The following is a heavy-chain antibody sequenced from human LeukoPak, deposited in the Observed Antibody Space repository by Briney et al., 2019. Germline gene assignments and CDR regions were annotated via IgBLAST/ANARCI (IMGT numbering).Heavy chain of an antibody. CDR2: FSYSGST. D-gene: IGHD3-10*01. CDR1: GVSISTYY. CDR3: ARYGSGSSDLDY. Sequence: PSETLSLTCSVSGVSISTYYWIWIRQPPAKGLEWMGFFSYSGSTKYNPSLKSRVTMSVDTSKNQFSLKLSSVTAAGTAVYYCARYGSGSSDLDYWGQGTLVTVSS. J-gene: IGHJ4*02. V-gene: IGHV4-59*01.